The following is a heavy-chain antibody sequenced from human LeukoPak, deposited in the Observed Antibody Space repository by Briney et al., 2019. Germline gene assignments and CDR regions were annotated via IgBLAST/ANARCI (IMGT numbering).Heavy chain of an antibody. D-gene: IGHD2/OR15-2a*01. CDR1: GFTFSSNY. V-gene: IGHV3-53*01. CDR3: AKNHDSNTYHTDDAFDV. CDR2: IYSGGST. J-gene: IGHJ3*01. Sequence: GGSLRLSRAASGFTFSSNYMSWVRQAPGKGLEWVSVIYSGGSTYYSDSVKGRFTISRDTSKNTLYLQMNSLRAEDTAVYYCAKNHDSNTYHTDDAFDVWGQGTMVTVSS.